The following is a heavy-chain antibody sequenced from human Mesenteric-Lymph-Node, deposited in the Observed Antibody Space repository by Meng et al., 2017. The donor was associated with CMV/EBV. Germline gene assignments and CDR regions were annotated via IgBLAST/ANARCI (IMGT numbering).Heavy chain of an antibody. Sequence: GESLKISCAASGFTFSSYGMSWVRQAPGKGLEWVTFIRYDGSHKYYSNSVKGRFTISRDNSNNTLYLQMNGLRTEDTAVYYCAKASITVVVPAAPSDYWGQGTLVTVSS. CDR3: AKASITVVVPAAPSDY. D-gene: IGHD2-2*01. J-gene: IGHJ4*02. CDR1: GFTFSSYG. CDR2: IRYDGSHK. V-gene: IGHV3-30*02.